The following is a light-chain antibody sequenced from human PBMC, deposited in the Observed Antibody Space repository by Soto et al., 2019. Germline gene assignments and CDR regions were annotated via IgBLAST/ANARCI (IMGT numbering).Light chain of an antibody. Sequence: EIVFTQSPGTLSLSPGERATPSCRASQSVSNNYLAWYQQKPGQAPRLLIYAASTRATGVPDRFSGSGSGTDFTLTISRLEPEDFAVYYCQQYGSSRTFGQGTKVDIK. J-gene: IGKJ1*01. CDR1: QSVSNNY. CDR2: AAS. CDR3: QQYGSSRT. V-gene: IGKV3-20*01.